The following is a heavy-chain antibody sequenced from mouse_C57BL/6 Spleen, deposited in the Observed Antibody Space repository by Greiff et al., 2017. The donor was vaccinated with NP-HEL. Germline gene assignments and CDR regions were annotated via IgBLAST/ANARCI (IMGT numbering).Heavy chain of an antibody. CDR1: GFTFTDYY. D-gene: IGHD4-1*02. CDR3: ARSLNWDGGAFAY. J-gene: IGHJ3*01. CDR2: IRNKANGYTT. Sequence: EVNVVESGGGLVQPGGSLSLSCAASGFTFTDYYMSWVRQPPGKALEWLGFIRNKANGYTTEYSASVKGRFTISRDNSQSILYLQMNALRAEDSATYYCARSLNWDGGAFAYWGQGTLVTVSA. V-gene: IGHV7-3*01.